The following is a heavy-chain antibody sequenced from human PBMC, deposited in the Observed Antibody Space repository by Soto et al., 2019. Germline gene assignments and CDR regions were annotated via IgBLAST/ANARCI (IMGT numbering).Heavy chain of an antibody. D-gene: IGHD3-22*01. Sequence: QMHLQESGSGLVKPSQTLSLTCAVSGGSLSSSAYSWSWIRQPPGKGLEWIGFIYQSGSTYYNPPLKSRVTMSLARPKYQFSLKLSSVTAADTAVYYCARELLFYDSDGFSWDDAFDIWGQGTMVTVSS. J-gene: IGHJ3*02. CDR2: IYQSGST. CDR3: ARELLFYDSDGFSWDDAFDI. CDR1: GGSLSSSAYS. V-gene: IGHV4-30-2*01.